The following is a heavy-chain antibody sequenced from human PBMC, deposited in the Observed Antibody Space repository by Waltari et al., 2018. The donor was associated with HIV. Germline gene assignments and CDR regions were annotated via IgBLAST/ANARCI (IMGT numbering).Heavy chain of an antibody. CDR2: INPKRGGT. CDR3: ARRGPVPAASDGLLGI. V-gene: IGHV1-2*02. J-gene: IGHJ3*02. CDR1: GYTFTGYY. D-gene: IGHD2-2*01. Sequence: QVQLVQSGAEVKKPGASVKVSCKASGYTFTGYYMHWVRQAPGQGLEWMGWINPKRGGTNYAQKFQGRVTMTRDTSSSTAYMELSRLRSDDTAVYYCARRGPVPAASDGLLGIWGQGTMVTVSS.